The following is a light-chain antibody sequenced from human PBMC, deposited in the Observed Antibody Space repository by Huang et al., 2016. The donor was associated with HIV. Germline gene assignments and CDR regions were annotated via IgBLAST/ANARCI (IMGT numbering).Light chain of an antibody. CDR3: QHFGGSPQLT. CDR2: GTS. V-gene: IGKV3-20*01. CDR1: QSVSTSF. Sequence: EIVLTQSPATLSLSPGERATLSCRASQSVSTSFMAWYQQKPGRGPRLLIYGTSSRATGIPDRFSGSGSGTDVTLTISRLEPEDFAVYYCQHFGGSPQLTFGGGTKVEMK. J-gene: IGKJ4*01.